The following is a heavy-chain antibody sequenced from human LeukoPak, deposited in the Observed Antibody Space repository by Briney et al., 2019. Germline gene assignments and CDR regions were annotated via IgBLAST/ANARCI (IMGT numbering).Heavy chain of an antibody. J-gene: IGHJ1*01. CDR1: GYTFTGYY. Sequence: GASVKVSCKASGYTFTGYYMHWVRQAPGQGLEWMGWIDPNSGGTNYAQKFQGRVTMTRDTSISTAYMELSRLRSDDTAVYYCARDPAVPLIYFQHWGQGTLVTVSS. V-gene: IGHV1-2*02. CDR3: ARDPAVPLIYFQH. CDR2: IDPNSGGT. D-gene: IGHD3-10*02.